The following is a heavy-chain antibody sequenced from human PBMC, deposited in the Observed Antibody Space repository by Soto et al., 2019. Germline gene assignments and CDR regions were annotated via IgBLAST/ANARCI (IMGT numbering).Heavy chain of an antibody. CDR3: ARVEKGGYSGYGYMDY. D-gene: IGHD5-12*01. V-gene: IGHV4-59*01. J-gene: IGHJ4*02. CDR2: IYYSGST. CDR1: GGSISSYY. Sequence: QVQLQESGPGLVKPSETLSLTCTVSGGSISSYYWSWIRQPPGKGLEWIGYIYYSGSTNYNPSLKSRVTISVDTSKNQFSLKLSSVTAADTAVYYCARVEKGGYSGYGYMDYWGQGTLVTVSS.